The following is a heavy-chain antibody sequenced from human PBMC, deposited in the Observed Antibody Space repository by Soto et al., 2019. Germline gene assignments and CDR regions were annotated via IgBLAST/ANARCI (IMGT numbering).Heavy chain of an antibody. Sequence: ASVKVSCKASGYTFTSYGISWVRQAPGQGLEWMGWISAYNGNTNYAQKLQGRVTMTTDTSTSTAYMELRSLRSDDTAVYYCARWIVAAVAGGAYYYYMDVWGKGTTVTVSS. CDR1: GYTFTSYG. J-gene: IGHJ6*03. CDR3: ARWIVAAVAGGAYYYYMDV. CDR2: ISAYNGNT. D-gene: IGHD6-19*01. V-gene: IGHV1-18*01.